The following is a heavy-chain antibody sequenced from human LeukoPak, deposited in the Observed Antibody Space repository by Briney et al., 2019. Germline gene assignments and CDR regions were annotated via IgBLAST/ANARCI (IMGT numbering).Heavy chain of an antibody. CDR2: INGGGSST. CDR3: AKPIAVARINYYYMDV. V-gene: IGHV3-23*01. CDR1: GFTFSSYA. D-gene: IGHD6-19*01. Sequence: GGTLRLSCAASGFTFSSYAMNWVRQAPGKGLEWVSAINGGGSSTYYADSVKGRFTISRDNSKNTLYLQMNSLRAEDTAVYYCAKPIAVARINYYYMDVWGKGTTVTVSS. J-gene: IGHJ6*03.